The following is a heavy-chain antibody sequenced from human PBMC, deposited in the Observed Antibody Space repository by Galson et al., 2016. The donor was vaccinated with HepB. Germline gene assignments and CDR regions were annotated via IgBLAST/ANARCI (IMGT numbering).Heavy chain of an antibody. CDR2: IQSSGST. Sequence: LSLTCTVSGGSINSGSYYWTWIRQPAGKGLEWIGRIQSSGSTNYNPSLNTRVSISLDTSKSQFSLKLSSVTAADATVYYCLRQPYTSSSWDSMEWGQGTLVTVSS. CDR3: LRQPYTSSSWDSME. D-gene: IGHD6-13*01. CDR1: GGSINSGSYY. J-gene: IGHJ4*02. V-gene: IGHV4-61*02.